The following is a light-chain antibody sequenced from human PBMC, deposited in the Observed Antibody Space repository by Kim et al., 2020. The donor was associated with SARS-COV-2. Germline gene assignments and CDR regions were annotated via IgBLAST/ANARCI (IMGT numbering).Light chain of an antibody. CDR1: QNVNSN. Sequence: EIAMTQSPATLSVSPGERATLSCRASQNVNSNLVWYQQKPGQAPRLLIYGASARATGIPDRFSGSGSGTEFTLTIRSLQSEDFAIYYCQQYNNWPRTFGGGTKVDIK. J-gene: IGKJ4*01. CDR2: GAS. CDR3: QQYNNWPRT. V-gene: IGKV3-15*01.